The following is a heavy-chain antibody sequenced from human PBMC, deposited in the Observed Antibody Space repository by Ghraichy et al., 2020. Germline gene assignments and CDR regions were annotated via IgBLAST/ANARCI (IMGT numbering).Heavy chain of an antibody. V-gene: IGHV4-34*01. CDR2: INHSGST. CDR3: ARGTPYYDSSGQYYFDY. D-gene: IGHD3-22*01. Sequence: SQTLSLTCAVYGGSFSGYYWSWIRQPPGKGLEWIGEINHSGSTNYNPSLKSRVTISVDTSKNQFSLKLSSVTAADTAVYYCARGTPYYDSSGQYYFDYWGQGTLVTVSS. CDR1: GGSFSGYY. J-gene: IGHJ4*02.